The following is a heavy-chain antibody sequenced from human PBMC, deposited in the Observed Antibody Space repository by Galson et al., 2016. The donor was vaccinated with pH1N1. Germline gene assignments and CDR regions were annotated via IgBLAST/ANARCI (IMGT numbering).Heavy chain of an antibody. Sequence: SVKVSCKASGGTFSSNTVSWVRQAPGHGLEWVGRIVPILGTINYPQKFQGRVTITADESTSTAYMELSRLRSDDTAVYFCARGAVMNAFADWGQGTMVTVSS. D-gene: IGHD3-16*01. V-gene: IGHV1-69*13. CDR1: GGTFSSNT. CDR2: IVPILGTI. J-gene: IGHJ3*01. CDR3: ARGAVMNAFAD.